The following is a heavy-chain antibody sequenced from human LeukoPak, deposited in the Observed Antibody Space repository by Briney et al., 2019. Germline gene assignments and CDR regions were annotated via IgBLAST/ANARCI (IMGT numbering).Heavy chain of an antibody. D-gene: IGHD5-24*01. V-gene: IGHV3-21*01. Sequence: GGSLRLSCAASGFTFSRHSINWVRQAPGKGLEWVSSISSSSSYIYYADSVKGRFTISRDNAKNSLYLQMNSLRAEDTAVYYCARAPQRAFDIWGQGTMVTVSS. CDR3: ARAPQRAFDI. J-gene: IGHJ3*02. CDR2: ISSSSSYI. CDR1: GFTFSRHS.